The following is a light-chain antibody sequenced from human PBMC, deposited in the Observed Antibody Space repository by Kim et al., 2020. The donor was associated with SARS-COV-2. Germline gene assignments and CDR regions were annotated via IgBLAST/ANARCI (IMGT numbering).Light chain of an antibody. V-gene: IGLV3-1*01. Sequence: VPPGQTASITCSGDKLGDKYASWYQQKPGQSPVVVIFRDNRRPSGIPERFSGSNSGNTATLTISGTQAMDEADYYCQAWDSSIYVFGTGTKVTV. J-gene: IGLJ1*01. CDR1: KLGDKY. CDR2: RDN. CDR3: QAWDSSIYV.